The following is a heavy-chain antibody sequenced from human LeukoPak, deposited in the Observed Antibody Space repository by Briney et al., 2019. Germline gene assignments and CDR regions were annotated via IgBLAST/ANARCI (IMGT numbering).Heavy chain of an antibody. CDR1: GGSISSGSYY. CDR2: FYTSGST. CDR3: ARGRDGYNFLNRGEYYYFDY. V-gene: IGHV4-61*02. Sequence: SKTLSLTCTVSGGSISSGSYYWSWIRQPAGKGLEWIGRFYTSGSTNYNPSLKSRGTISVDTSKNQFSLKLNSVTAADTAVYYCARGRDGYNFLNRGEYYYFDYWGQGTLVTVSS. D-gene: IGHD5-24*01. J-gene: IGHJ4*02.